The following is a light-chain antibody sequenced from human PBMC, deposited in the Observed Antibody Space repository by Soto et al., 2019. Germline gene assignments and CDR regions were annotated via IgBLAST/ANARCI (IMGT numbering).Light chain of an antibody. CDR1: HTISSW. J-gene: IGKJ1*01. V-gene: IGKV1-5*03. Sequence: EIWVTQSPSTLSGSVGGRVTITRRARHTISSWLAWYQQKPGKAPKLLIYKASTLKSGVPSRFSGSGSGTEFTLTISSLQPDDFAPYYCQHYNSYSEPFGQGTKVDIK. CDR3: QHYNSYSEP. CDR2: KAS.